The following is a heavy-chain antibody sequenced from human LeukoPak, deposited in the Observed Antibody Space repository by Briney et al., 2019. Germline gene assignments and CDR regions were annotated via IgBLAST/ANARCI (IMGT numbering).Heavy chain of an antibody. D-gene: IGHD5-18*01. V-gene: IGHV3-30*02. CDR2: IRFDGSSK. CDR1: GLRFSNYG. Sequence: GGSLRLSCAASGLRFSNYGMHWVRQAPGKGLEGVAFIRFDGSSKYFADSVKGRFIISRDNFQNTLILQMNNLKVEDTAVYYCAKVRVDTAMVDAFDIWGQGTRVVVSS. CDR3: AKVRVDTAMVDAFDI. J-gene: IGHJ3*02.